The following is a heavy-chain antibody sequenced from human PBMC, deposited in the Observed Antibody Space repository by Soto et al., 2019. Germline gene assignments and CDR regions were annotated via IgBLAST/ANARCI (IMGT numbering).Heavy chain of an antibody. Sequence: PSETLSLTCAVSGGSISSGGYSWSWIRQPPGKGLEWIGYIYHSGSTYYNPSLKSRVTISVDRSKNQFSLKLSSVTAADTAVYYCARFTQTRYYYDSSGYPAPLDYYYGMDGWGQGTTVTVSS. CDR3: ARFTQTRYYYDSSGYPAPLDYYYGMDG. D-gene: IGHD3-22*01. J-gene: IGHJ6*02. CDR2: IYHSGST. V-gene: IGHV4-30-2*01. CDR1: GGSISSGGYS.